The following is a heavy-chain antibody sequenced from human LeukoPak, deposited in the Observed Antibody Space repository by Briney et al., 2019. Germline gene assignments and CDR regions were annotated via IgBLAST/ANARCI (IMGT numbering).Heavy chain of an antibody. V-gene: IGHV1-69*13. CDR1: GGTFISYA. D-gene: IGHD3-3*01. CDR3: ASGANYDFWSGFTSDY. CDR2: IIPIFGTA. J-gene: IGHJ4*02. Sequence: SVKVSCKASGGTFISYAISWVRQAPGQGLEWMGGIIPIFGTANYAQKFQGRVTITADESTSTAYMELSSLRSEDTAVYYCASGANYDFWSGFTSDYWGQGTLVTVSS.